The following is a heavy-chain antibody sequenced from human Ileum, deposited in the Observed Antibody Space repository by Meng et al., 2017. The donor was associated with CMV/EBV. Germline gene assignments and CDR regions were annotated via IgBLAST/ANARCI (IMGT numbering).Heavy chain of an antibody. CDR3: ESHTRSFHLSE. J-gene: IGHJ4*02. Sequence: CTVSGDSVNTPNYAWAWIRQPPGRGLEWLANVDSTGKTNFNPSLRGRLSISLDIFRNQFSLTLRSVTAADSAVYYCESHTRSFHLSEWGQGMLVTVSS. CDR1: GDSVNTPNYA. V-gene: IGHV4-61*05. D-gene: IGHD2-2*01. CDR2: VDSTGKT.